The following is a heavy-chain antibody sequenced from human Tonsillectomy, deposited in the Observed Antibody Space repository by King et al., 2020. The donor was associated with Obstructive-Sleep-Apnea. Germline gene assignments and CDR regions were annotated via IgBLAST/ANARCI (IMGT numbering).Heavy chain of an antibody. CDR1: GYTFTNYW. V-gene: IGHV5-51*01. CDR2: IYPGDSDT. Sequence: VQLVESGAEVKKPGESLKISCKGSGYTFTNYWIGWVRQMPGKGLEWMGIIYPGDSDTRYSPFFQGQVTISADRSISTAYLQWTSLKASDTAMYYCATIKRTQWLGTGFDYWGQGTLVTVSS. CDR3: ATIKRTQWLGTGFDY. D-gene: IGHD6-19*01. J-gene: IGHJ4*02.